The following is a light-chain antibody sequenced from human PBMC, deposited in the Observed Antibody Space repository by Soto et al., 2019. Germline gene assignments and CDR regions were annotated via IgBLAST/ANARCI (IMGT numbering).Light chain of an antibody. CDR2: GAS. Sequence: EIVLTQSPGTLSLSPGDTATLSCRASQSVPTNYLAWYQQKPGQAPSLLSYGASRRATGIPDRFSGSGSGTDFTLTIRLEPEDFAVYYCQQYGGSPLTFGGGTKVEI. CDR1: QSVPTNY. V-gene: IGKV3-20*01. J-gene: IGKJ4*01. CDR3: QQYGGSPLT.